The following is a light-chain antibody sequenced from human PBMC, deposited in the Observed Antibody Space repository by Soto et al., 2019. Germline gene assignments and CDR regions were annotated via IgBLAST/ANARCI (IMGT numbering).Light chain of an antibody. CDR3: SSFTGFSTV. J-gene: IGLJ1*01. V-gene: IGLV2-8*01. CDR2: EVT. CDR1: SSDIGASIF. Sequence: QSALTQPPSAPGSPGQSVTISCTGTSSDIGASIFVSWYQQHPGKAPKLVIYEVTKRPSGVPDRFSCSKFGNTASLTVSGLQTEDEADYYCSSFTGFSTVFGSGTKVTVL.